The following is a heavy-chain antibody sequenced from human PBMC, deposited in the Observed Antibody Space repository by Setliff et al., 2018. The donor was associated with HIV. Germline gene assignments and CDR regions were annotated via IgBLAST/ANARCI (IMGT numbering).Heavy chain of an antibody. CDR3: ARDWNYVVDV. Sequence: SVKVSCKASGGTFSSYAINWVRQAPGQGLQWMGGIIPMFGTLNFAQKFQGRVTISTDDSTSTAYMELNSLRSEDTAVYYCARDWNYVVDVWGKGTTVTVSS. J-gene: IGHJ6*04. CDR1: GGTFSSYA. D-gene: IGHD3-16*01. V-gene: IGHV1-69*05. CDR2: IIPMFGTL.